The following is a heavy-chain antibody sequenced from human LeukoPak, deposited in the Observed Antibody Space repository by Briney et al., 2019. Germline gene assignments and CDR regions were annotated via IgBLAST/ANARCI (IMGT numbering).Heavy chain of an antibody. CDR3: ARDASGCTTYWFDP. CDR1: GGSISGYY. V-gene: IGHV4-4*07. D-gene: IGHD2-2*01. Sequence: SETLSLTCTVSGGSISGYYWSWIRQPAGKGLEWIGRIYSSGSTIYNPSLKSRVTVSVDTSKNQFSLRLNSVTAADTAVYYCARDASGCTTYWFDPWREGTLVTVSS. J-gene: IGHJ5*02. CDR2: IYSSGST.